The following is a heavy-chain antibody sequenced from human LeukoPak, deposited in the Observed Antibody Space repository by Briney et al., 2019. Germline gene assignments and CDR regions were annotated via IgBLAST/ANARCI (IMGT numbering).Heavy chain of an antibody. J-gene: IGHJ6*03. D-gene: IGHD2-8*02. CDR2: IRSDGNNR. CDR3: AKDPGASVSGYYMDV. CDR1: GFTFRNHG. Sequence: GGSLRLSCATSGFTFRNHGMHWVRQATGKALGWGSFIRSDGNNRFYADSVKGRFTISRDNSKKMLYLQMDTLRAEDTALYYCAKDPGASVSGYYMDVWGKGTTVIVSS. V-gene: IGHV3-30*02.